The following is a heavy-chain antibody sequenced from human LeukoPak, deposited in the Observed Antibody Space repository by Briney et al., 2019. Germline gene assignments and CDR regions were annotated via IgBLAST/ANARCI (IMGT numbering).Heavy chain of an antibody. Sequence: QTGGSLRLSCAASGFSFSIYWMTWVRQAPGKGLEWVANINQDGSEKYYVDSVKGRFTISRDNAKNSLYLQMNSLRAEDTAVYYCARDSGGSSTSHWWFDPWGQGTLVTVSS. D-gene: IGHD2-2*01. CDR2: INQDGSEK. J-gene: IGHJ5*02. V-gene: IGHV3-7*01. CDR1: GFSFSIYW. CDR3: ARDSGGSSTSHWWFDP.